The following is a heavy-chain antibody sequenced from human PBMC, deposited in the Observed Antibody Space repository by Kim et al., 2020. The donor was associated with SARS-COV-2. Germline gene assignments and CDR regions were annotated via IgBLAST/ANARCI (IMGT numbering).Heavy chain of an antibody. Sequence: ASVKVSCKASGYTFTSYYMHWVRQAPGQGLEWVGVINPSGGYPSYSQKFQGRVTVARDTSTSTVYLDLSSLRSEDTAVYYCARGYNYASRSYYINYWGQGTRVTVSS. CDR3: ARGYNYASRSYYINY. CDR1: GYTFTSYY. D-gene: IGHD3-10*01. V-gene: IGHV1-46*01. J-gene: IGHJ4*02. CDR2: INPSGGYP.